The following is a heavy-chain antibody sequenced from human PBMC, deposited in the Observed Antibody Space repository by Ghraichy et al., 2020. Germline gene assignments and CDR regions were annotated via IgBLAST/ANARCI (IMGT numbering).Heavy chain of an antibody. D-gene: IGHD6-19*01. CDR3: ARDRSQQWPHHYYGMDV. CDR1: GDSVSSNSAA. CDR2: TYYRSKWYN. Sequence: SQTLSLTCAISGDSVSSNSAAWNWIRQSPSRGLEWLGRTYYRSKWYNDYAVSVKSRITINPDTSKNQFSLQLNSVTPEDTAVYYCARDRSQQWPHHYYGMDVWGQGTTVTVSS. J-gene: IGHJ6*02. V-gene: IGHV6-1*01.